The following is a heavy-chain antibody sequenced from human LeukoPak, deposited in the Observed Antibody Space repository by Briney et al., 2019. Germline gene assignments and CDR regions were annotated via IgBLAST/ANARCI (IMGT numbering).Heavy chain of an antibody. J-gene: IGHJ4*02. Sequence: PGGSLRLSCAASGCTFSSYEMNWVRQAPGKGLEWVSYISSSGSTIYNADSVKGRFTISRDNAKNSLYLQMNSLRAEDTAVYYCARVRRDILTAPIDYWGQGTLVTVSS. CDR3: ARVRRDILTAPIDY. V-gene: IGHV3-48*03. CDR1: GCTFSSYE. CDR2: ISSSGSTI. D-gene: IGHD3-9*01.